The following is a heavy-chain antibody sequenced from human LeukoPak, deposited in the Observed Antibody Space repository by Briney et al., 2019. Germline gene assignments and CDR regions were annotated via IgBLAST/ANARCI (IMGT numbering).Heavy chain of an antibody. D-gene: IGHD2-8*01. CDR3: ARFVVLVVYAIARGGNFDY. J-gene: IGHJ4*02. Sequence: PSGTLSLTCAVSGGSISSSNWWSWVRQPPGKGLEWIGEIYHSGSTNYNPSLKSRVTISVDTSKNQFSLKLSSVTAADTAVYYCARFVVLVVYAIARGGNFDYWGQGTLVTVSS. V-gene: IGHV4-4*02. CDR2: IYHSGST. CDR1: GGSISSSNW.